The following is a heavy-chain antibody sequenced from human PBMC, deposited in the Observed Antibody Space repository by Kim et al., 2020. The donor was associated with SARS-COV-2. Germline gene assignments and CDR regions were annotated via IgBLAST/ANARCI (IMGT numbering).Heavy chain of an antibody. D-gene: IGHD4-17*01. V-gene: IGHV4-31*03. J-gene: IGHJ6*02. Sequence: SETLSLTCTVSGGSISSGGYYWSWIRQHPGKGLEWIGYIYYSGSTYYNPSLKSRVTISVDTSKNQFSLKLSSVTAADTAVYYCASRATVTTTGGEYGMDVWGQGTTVTVSS. CDR1: GGSISSGGYY. CDR2: IYYSGST. CDR3: ASRATVTTTGGEYGMDV.